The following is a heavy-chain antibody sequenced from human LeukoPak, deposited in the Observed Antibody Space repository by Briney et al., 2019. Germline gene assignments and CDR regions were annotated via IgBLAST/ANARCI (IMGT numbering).Heavy chain of an antibody. CDR3: ARGGGYYDSSGILDY. Sequence: GGSLRLSCAASGFTSSSYDMHWVRQATGKGLEWVSVIGTAGDTDYLDSVKGRFTISRENVKNSLYLQVNNLRAGDTAVYYCARGGGYYDSSGILDYWGQGTLVTVSS. CDR2: IGTAGDT. CDR1: GFTSSSYD. V-gene: IGHV3-13*01. J-gene: IGHJ4*02. D-gene: IGHD3-22*01.